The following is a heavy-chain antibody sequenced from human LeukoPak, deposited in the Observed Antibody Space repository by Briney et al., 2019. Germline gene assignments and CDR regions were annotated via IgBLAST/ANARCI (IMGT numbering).Heavy chain of an antibody. CDR3: ARVGCSGGRCPGYGMDV. V-gene: IGHV3-21*01. D-gene: IGHD2-15*01. CDR1: KFTFSDYS. Sequence: GGSLRLSCAASKFTFSDYSMSWVRQAPGKGLEWGSSISSIRNYIYYADSVKGRFTVSRDNAKNSLYLQMNSLRVEDTAVYYCARVGCSGGRCPGYGMDVWGQGTTVTVSS. CDR2: ISSIRNYI. J-gene: IGHJ6*02.